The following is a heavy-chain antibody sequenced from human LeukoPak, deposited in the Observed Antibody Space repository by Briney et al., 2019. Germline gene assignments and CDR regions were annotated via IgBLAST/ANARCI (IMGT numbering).Heavy chain of an antibody. CDR2: IIPIFGTA. D-gene: IGHD2-15*01. Sequence: SVKVSCKASGRTFSSYAISWVRQAPGQGLKWMGGIIPIFGTANYEQKFQGRVTITADKATITAYMGPSSLRSEDTAVYYCARDGGYCSGGSCSNDAFDIWGQGTMVTVSS. V-gene: IGHV1-69*06. J-gene: IGHJ3*02. CDR3: ARDGGYCSGGSCSNDAFDI. CDR1: GRTFSSYA.